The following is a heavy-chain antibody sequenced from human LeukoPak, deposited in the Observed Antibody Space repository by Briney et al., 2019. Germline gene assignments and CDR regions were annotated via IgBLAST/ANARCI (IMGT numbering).Heavy chain of an antibody. V-gene: IGHV5-10-1*01. CDR3: ARSLSSGWPGFGY. CDR1: GYSFTNYW. D-gene: IGHD6-19*01. J-gene: IGHJ4*02. CDR2: IDPSGSYT. Sequence: GESLKISCKGSGYSFTNYWINWVRQMPGKGLEWMGKIDPSGSYTNYSPSFQGHVTISADKSISTAYLQWSSLKASDTAMYYCARSLSSGWPGFGYWGQGALVTVSS.